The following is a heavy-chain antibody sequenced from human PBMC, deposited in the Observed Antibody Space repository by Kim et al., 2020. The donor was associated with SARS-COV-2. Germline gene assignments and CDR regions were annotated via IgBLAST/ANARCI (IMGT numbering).Heavy chain of an antibody. V-gene: IGHV3-66*01. CDR1: GFTVSNTY. Sequence: GGSLRLSCVVSGFTVSNTYMSWVRQAPGKGLEWVSIIYGGGSTYYSDSVKGRFTISRDDSKNTVYLQMNSLRAEDTAVYFCGREPSTYFDYWGQGTLVTVSS. CDR2: IYGGGST. CDR3: GREPSTYFDY. J-gene: IGHJ4*02.